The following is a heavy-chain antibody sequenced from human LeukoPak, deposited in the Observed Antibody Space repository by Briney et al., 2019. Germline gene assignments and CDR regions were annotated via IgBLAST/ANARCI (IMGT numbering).Heavy chain of an antibody. CDR1: GGTFSSYA. D-gene: IGHD3-9*01. CDR3: ARGSYDILTGYYSP. J-gene: IGHJ5*02. V-gene: IGHV1-69*04. Sequence: ASVKVSCKASGGTFSSYAISWVRQAPGQGLEWMGRIIPILGIANYAQKFQGRVTITADKSTSTAYMELSSLRSEDTAVYYCARGSYDILTGYYSPWGQGTLVTVSS. CDR2: IIPILGIA.